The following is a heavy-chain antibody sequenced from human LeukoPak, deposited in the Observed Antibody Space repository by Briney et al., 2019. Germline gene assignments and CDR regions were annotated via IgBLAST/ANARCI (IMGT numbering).Heavy chain of an antibody. CDR2: ISGSGGST. D-gene: IGHD3-22*01. J-gene: IGHJ4*02. CDR3: AKDSLATYNYYDSTWFDY. Sequence: PGGSLRLSCAASGFTFSSYAMRWVRQAPGKGLEWVSAISGSGGSTYYADSVKGRFTISRDNSKNTLYLQMNSLRAEDTAVYYCAKDSLATYNYYDSTWFDYWGQGTLVTVSS. V-gene: IGHV3-23*01. CDR1: GFTFSSYA.